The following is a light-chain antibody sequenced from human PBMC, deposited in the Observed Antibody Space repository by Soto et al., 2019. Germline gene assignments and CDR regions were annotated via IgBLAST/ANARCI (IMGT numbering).Light chain of an antibody. Sequence: EIQVAQCPSTVSTSVGAGVTITCRASQSISNRLAWYQQRPGKAPKYLIYDASTLDSGAPSRFSGSGSGTEFTLSISSLQPDDFATYYCQQYNIYPWRFGHGTKVDI. CDR2: DAS. CDR1: QSISNR. V-gene: IGKV1-5*01. J-gene: IGKJ1*01. CDR3: QQYNIYPWR.